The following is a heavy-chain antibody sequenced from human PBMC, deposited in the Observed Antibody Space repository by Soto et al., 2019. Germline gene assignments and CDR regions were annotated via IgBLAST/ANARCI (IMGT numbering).Heavy chain of an antibody. V-gene: IGHV4-31*03. J-gene: IGHJ4*02. Sequence: PSETLSLTCIVSGGSISSGDYYWSWIRQHPGKGLESIGYIYYSGSAYYNPSLKSRVTMSVDTSKNQFSLKLSSVTAADTAIYFGARDVSSNWHYLDYWGQGTLVTVSS. CDR3: ARDVSSNWHYLDY. CDR1: GGSISSGDYY. D-gene: IGHD6-13*01. CDR2: IYYSGSA.